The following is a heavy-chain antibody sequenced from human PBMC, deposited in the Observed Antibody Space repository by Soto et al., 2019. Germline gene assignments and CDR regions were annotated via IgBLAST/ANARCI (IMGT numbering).Heavy chain of an antibody. CDR2: INIDGSST. V-gene: IGHV3-74*01. Sequence: EVQVVESGGGLVQPGGSLRLSCAASGFTLSSYWMHWVRQAPGKGLVWVSRINIDGSSTSYADSVKGRFTISRDNAKNTLYLQVNSLRAEDTAVYYCARSRDGYNFVGDCWGQGTLVTVSS. CDR3: ARSRDGYNFVGDC. CDR1: GFTLSSYW. D-gene: IGHD5-12*01. J-gene: IGHJ4*02.